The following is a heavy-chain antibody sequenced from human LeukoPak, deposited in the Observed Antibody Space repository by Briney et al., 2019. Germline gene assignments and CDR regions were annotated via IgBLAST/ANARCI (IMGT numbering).Heavy chain of an antibody. D-gene: IGHD3-10*01. Sequence: PGGSLRLSCAASGFTFSSYGMHWVRQAPGKGLEWVAFIRYDGSNKYYADSVKGRFTISRDNSKNTLYLQMNSLRAEDTAVYYCARDGWFGELSPYYFDCWGQGTLVTVSS. CDR1: GFTFSSYG. CDR3: ARDGWFGELSPYYFDC. V-gene: IGHV3-30*02. J-gene: IGHJ4*02. CDR2: IRYDGSNK.